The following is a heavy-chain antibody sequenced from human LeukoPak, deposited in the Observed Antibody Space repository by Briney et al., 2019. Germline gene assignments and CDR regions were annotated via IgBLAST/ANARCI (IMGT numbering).Heavy chain of an antibody. J-gene: IGHJ4*02. CDR2: ISAYNGNT. V-gene: IGHV1-18*01. CDR1: GYTFTRYG. D-gene: IGHD5-12*01. CDR3: ARGPLGYSGYDYGG. Sequence: GASVKVSCKASGYTFTRYGISWVRQAPGQGLEWMGWISAYNGNTNYAQKLQGRVTMTTDTSTSTAYMELRSLRSDDTAVYYCARGPLGYSGYDYGGWGQGTLVTVSS.